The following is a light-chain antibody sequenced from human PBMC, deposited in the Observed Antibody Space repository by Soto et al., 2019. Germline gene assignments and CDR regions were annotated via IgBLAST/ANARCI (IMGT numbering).Light chain of an antibody. V-gene: IGKV1-39*01. J-gene: IGKJ2*01. CDR3: QQSYSTPRT. CDR1: QTIITY. CDR2: AAS. Sequence: DIQMTQSPSSLSASVGDRVSLTCRASQTIITYLNWYQQKPGKAPKLLISAASNLQSGVPSRFSGSGSETEFTLTIISVQPEDFPTYYCQQSYSTPRTFGQGTKLEIK.